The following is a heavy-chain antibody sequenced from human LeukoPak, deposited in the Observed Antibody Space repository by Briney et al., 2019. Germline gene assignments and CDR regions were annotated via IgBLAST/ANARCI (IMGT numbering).Heavy chain of an antibody. CDR1: GFSFSTYG. CDR2: IWYDGSRQ. Sequence: GGSLTLTCEAYGFSFSTYGMHWVRQAPGKVPEWVAVIWYDGSRQYYADSVKGRFNIFREMSNNTLYLQMNSLRVDDTALYYCARDLGLKYGSGTYKFDPWGRGTLVIVSS. D-gene: IGHD3-10*01. V-gene: IGHV3-33*08. CDR3: ARDLGLKYGSGTYKFDP. J-gene: IGHJ5*02.